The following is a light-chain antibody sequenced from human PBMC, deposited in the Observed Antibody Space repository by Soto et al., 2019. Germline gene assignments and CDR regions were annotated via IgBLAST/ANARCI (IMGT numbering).Light chain of an antibody. CDR3: LQHNSYPIT. J-gene: IGKJ5*01. CDR2: KAS. CDR1: QSISSY. V-gene: IGKV1-9*01. Sequence: DIQMTQSPSFLSASVGDRFTITCRASQSISSYLNWYQQKPGKAPKLLIYKASTLKSGVPSRFSGSGSGTEFTLTISSLQPEDFATYYCLQHNSYPITFGQGTRLEIK.